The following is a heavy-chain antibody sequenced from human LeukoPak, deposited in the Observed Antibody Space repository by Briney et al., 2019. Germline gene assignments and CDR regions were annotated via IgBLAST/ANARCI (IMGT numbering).Heavy chain of an antibody. CDR2: IDPSDSYT. D-gene: IGHD2-8*01. J-gene: IGHJ4*02. CDR3: ARHQLLGPCFKGVCSDAFDI. CDR1: GYRFTSYW. V-gene: IGHV5-10-1*01. Sequence: GESPRISCKGSGYRFTSYWISWVRQMPGKGLEWMWRIDPSDSYTNYSPSFQGHLTISADKSISTAYLQWSSLKASDTAMYYCARHQLLGPCFKGVCSDAFDIWGQGTLVTVSS.